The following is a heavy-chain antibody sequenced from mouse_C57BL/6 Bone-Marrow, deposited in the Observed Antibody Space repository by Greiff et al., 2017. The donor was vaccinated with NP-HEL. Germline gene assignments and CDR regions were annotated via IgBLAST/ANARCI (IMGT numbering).Heavy chain of an antibody. D-gene: IGHD1-1*01. CDR1: GYTFTSYW. V-gene: IGHV1-52*01. CDR3: ARGAYGSSLAWVAY. Sequence: QVQLKQPGAELVRPGSSVKLSCKASGYTFTSYWMHWVKQRPIQGLEWIGNIDPSDSETHYNQKFKDKATLTVGKSSSTAYMQLSSLTSEDSAVYYCARGAYGSSLAWVAYWGQGTLVTVSA. J-gene: IGHJ3*01. CDR2: IDPSDSET.